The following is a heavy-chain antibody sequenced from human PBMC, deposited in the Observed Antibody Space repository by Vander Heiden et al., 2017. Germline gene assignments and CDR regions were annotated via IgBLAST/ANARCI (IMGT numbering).Heavy chain of an antibody. V-gene: IGHV4-30-4*01. D-gene: IGHD3-16*02. CDR3: ARAPQVYDYVWGSYRHDAFDI. CDR2: SYYSGST. Sequence: QVQLQESGPGLVKPSQPLSLTCTVSGGSISSGDYSWSWIRQPPGKGLERIGYSYYSGSTYYNPSLKSRVTISVDTSKNQFSLKLSSVTAADTAVYYCARAPQVYDYVWGSYRHDAFDIWGQGTMVTVSS. CDR1: GGSISSGDYS. J-gene: IGHJ3*02.